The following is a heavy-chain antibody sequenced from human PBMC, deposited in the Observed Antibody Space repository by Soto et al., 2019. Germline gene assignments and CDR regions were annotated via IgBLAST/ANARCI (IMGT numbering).Heavy chain of an antibody. CDR2: MNPNSGNT. CDR1: GYTFTSYD. J-gene: IGHJ5*02. Sequence: QVQLVQSGAEVKKPGASVKVSCKASGYTFTSYDINWVRQATGQGLEWMGWMNPNSGNTGYAQKCQGSFTLPRNTSLSTAYMELSSLRSEDTAVYYCFRDGAAGTWVGWFDPWGQGTLVTVSS. D-gene: IGHD6-13*01. V-gene: IGHV1-8*01. CDR3: FRDGAAGTWVGWFDP.